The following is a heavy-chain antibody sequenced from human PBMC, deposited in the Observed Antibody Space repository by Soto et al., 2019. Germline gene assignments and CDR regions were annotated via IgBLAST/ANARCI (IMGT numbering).Heavy chain of an antibody. Sequence: SLRLSCAASGFTFSSYAMHWVRQAPGKGLEWVAVISYDGSNKYYADSVKGRFTISRDNSKNTLYLQMNSLRAEDTAVYYCARDRITMVRAYGMDVWGQGTTVTVSS. J-gene: IGHJ6*02. CDR3: ARDRITMVRAYGMDV. V-gene: IGHV3-30-3*01. D-gene: IGHD3-10*01. CDR1: GFTFSSYA. CDR2: ISYDGSNK.